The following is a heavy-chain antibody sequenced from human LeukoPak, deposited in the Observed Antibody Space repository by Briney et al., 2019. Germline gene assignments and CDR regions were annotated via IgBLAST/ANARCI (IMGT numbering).Heavy chain of an antibody. CDR3: ARSDGYNADY. CDR1: GYSFSTYW. V-gene: IGHV5-51*01. D-gene: IGHD5-24*01. CDR2: IFLGDSDT. J-gene: IGHJ4*02. Sequence: GESLKISCKGSGYSFSTYWIGWVRQMPGKALEWMGIIFLGDSDTRYSQSFQGQVTISADKSITTAYLQWSSLKASDTAMYYCARSDGYNADYWGQGILVTVSS.